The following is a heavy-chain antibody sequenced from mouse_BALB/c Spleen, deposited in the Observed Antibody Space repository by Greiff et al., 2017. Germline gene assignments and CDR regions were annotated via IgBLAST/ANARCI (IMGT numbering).Heavy chain of an antibody. V-gene: IGHV5-17*02. CDR3: ARWWYDGFAY. CDR1: GFTFSSFG. CDR2: ISSGSSTI. J-gene: IGHJ3*01. Sequence: EVKLVESGGGLVQPGGSRKLSCAASGFTFSSFGMHWVRQAPEKGLEWVAYISSGSSTIYYADTVKGRFTISRDNPKNTLFLQMTSLRSEDTAMYYCARWWYDGFAYWGQGTLVTVSA. D-gene: IGHD1-1*02.